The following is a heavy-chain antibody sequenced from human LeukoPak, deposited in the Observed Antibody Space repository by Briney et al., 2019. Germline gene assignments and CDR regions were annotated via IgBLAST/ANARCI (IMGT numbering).Heavy chain of an antibody. V-gene: IGHV3-21*01. Sequence: GGSLRLSCAASGFTFSSYSMNWVRQAPGKGLEWVSSISSSSTYIYHADSVKGRFTISGDNAKNSLYLQMNSLRAEDTAVYYCARDYSSSWHREYFQHWGQGTLVTVSS. CDR1: GFTFSSYS. CDR3: ARDYSSSWHREYFQH. D-gene: IGHD6-13*01. J-gene: IGHJ1*01. CDR2: ISSSSTYI.